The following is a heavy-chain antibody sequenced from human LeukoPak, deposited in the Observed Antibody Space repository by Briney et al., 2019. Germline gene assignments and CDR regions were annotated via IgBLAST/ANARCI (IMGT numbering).Heavy chain of an antibody. CDR3: TRLYCSGGSCYFDELPADY. CDR1: GFTFGDYA. Sequence: PGRSLRLSCTASGFTFGDYAMSWVRQAPGKGLEWVGFIRSKAYGGTTEYAASVKGRFTISRDDSKSIAYLQMNSLETEDTAVYYCTRLYCSGGSCYFDELPADYWGQGTLVTVSS. CDR2: IRSKAYGGTT. D-gene: IGHD2-15*01. V-gene: IGHV3-49*04. J-gene: IGHJ4*02.